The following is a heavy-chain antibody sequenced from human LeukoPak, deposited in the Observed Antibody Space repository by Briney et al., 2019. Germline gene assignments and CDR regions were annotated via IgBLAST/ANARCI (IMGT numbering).Heavy chain of an antibody. J-gene: IGHJ6*03. CDR1: GFTFSDYY. CDR3: ARDYYDSSGYYYGYYYYYYMDV. V-gene: IGHV3-11*01. Sequence: GGSLRLSCAASGFTFSDYYMSWIRQAPGKGLEWVSYISSSGSTIYYADSVKGRFTISRDNAKNSLYLQMNSLRAEDTAVYYCARDYYDSSGYYYGYYYYYYMDVWGKGTTVTISS. CDR2: ISSSGSTI. D-gene: IGHD3-22*01.